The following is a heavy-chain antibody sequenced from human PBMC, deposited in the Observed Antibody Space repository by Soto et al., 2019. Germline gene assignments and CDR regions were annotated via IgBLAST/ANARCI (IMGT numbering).Heavy chain of an antibody. CDR1: GYTFTSYD. V-gene: IGHV1-8*01. Sequence: QVQLVQSGAEVKKPGASVKVSCKASGYTFTSYDINWVRQATGQGLEWMGWMNPNSGNKGYAQKFQGRVTMTTNTSISTAYMELSSLRSEDTAVYYCAREHSSSWRFDYWGQGTLVTVSS. CDR2: MNPNSGNK. CDR3: AREHSSSWRFDY. D-gene: IGHD6-13*01. J-gene: IGHJ4*02.